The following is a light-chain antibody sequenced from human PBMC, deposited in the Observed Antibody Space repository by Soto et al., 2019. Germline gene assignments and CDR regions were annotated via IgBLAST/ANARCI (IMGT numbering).Light chain of an antibody. J-gene: IGLJ1*01. CDR3: CSYAGISTFYV. Sequence: QSALTQPASVSGSPGQSITISCTGTSSDVGSYNLVSWYQQHPGKAPKLMIYGVNKRPSGVSNRFSGSKSGNTASLTISGLQAEDGADYYCCSYAGISTFYVFGTGTKVTVL. CDR2: GVN. V-gene: IGLV2-23*02. CDR1: SSDVGSYNL.